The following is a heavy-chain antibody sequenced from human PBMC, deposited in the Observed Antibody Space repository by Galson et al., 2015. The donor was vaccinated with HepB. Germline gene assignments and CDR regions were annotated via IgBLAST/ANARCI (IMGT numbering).Heavy chain of an antibody. D-gene: IGHD4-17*01. CDR3: ARHGPDDYGDYNWFDP. V-gene: IGHV4-39*01. CDR1: GGFISSSSYY. J-gene: IGHJ5*02. Sequence: ETLSLTCTVSGGFISSSSYYWGWIRQPPGEGLEWIGSIYYSGSTYYNLSLKSRVTISVNTSKNQFYMRRSSVAAADTAVYYCARHGPDDYGDYNWFDPWGQGTLVTVSS. CDR2: IYYSGST.